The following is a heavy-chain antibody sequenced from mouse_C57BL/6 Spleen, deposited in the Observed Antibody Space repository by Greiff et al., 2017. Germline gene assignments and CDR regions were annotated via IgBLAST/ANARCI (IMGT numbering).Heavy chain of an antibody. CDR2: IDPSASAT. J-gene: IGHJ2*01. Sequence: VQLQQSGAELVRPGSSVKLSCKASGYTFTSYWMRWVKQRPIQGLDWIGNIDPSASATHYNQKFKDQATLTVDKSSSTAYMQLSSLTSEDSAVYYCARAANYDGSSWDYWGQGTTLTVS. D-gene: IGHD1-1*01. V-gene: IGHV1-52*01. CDR1: GYTFTSYW. CDR3: ARAANYDGSSWDY.